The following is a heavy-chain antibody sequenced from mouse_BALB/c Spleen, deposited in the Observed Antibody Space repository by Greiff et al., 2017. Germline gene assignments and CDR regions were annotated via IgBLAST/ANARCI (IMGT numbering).Heavy chain of an antibody. CDR3: NDRLLYDEGRGYCDY. CDR2: IDPENGDT. Sequence: VQLQQSGAELVRSGASVKLSCTASGFHIKDYYMHWVKPRPEQGLEWIGWIDPENGDTAYAPKFQGKATMTADTSSNTAYLQLSSLTSEDTAVYYCNDRLLYDEGRGYCDYWGQGTTLTGSS. J-gene: IGHJ2*01. V-gene: IGHV14-4*02. D-gene: IGHD2-10*01. CDR1: GFHIKDYY.